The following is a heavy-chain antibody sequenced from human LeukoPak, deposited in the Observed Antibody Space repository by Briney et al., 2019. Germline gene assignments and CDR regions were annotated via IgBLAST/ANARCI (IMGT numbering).Heavy chain of an antibody. J-gene: IGHJ4*02. CDR2: IGTAGDT. CDR1: GFTFSSYD. D-gene: IGHD3-10*01. Sequence: GGSLRLSCAASGFTFSSYDMHWVRHATGKGLEWVSAIGTAGDTYYPGSVKGRFTISRENAKNSLYLQMNSLRAGDTAVYYCARLGLYGSGSYYDYWGQGTLVTVSS. V-gene: IGHV3-13*01. CDR3: ARLGLYGSGSYYDY.